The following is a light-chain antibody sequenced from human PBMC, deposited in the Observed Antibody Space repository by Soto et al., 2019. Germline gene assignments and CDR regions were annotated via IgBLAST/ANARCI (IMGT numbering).Light chain of an antibody. CDR1: QSVSNTY. V-gene: IGKV3-20*01. Sequence: EIVLTQSPGTQSLSPGERATLSCRASQSVSNTYLAWYQQKPGQAPRLLIYDASSRATGIPDRFSGSGSGTDFTLTISRLEPEDFAVYYCQQYGRSPGLFTFGPGTKVDIK. CDR2: DAS. CDR3: QQYGRSPGLFT. J-gene: IGKJ3*01.